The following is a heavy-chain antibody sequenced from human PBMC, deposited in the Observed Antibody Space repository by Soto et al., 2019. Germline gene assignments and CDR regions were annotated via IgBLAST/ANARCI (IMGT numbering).Heavy chain of an antibody. J-gene: IGHJ5*02. V-gene: IGHV1-69*01. D-gene: IGHD1-7*01. CDR2: IIPIFGTA. CDR3: ARGGTFLELPGSNWFDP. CDR1: GGTFSSYA. Sequence: QVQLVQSGAEVKKPGSSVKVSCKASGGTFSSYAISWVRQAPGQGLEWMGGIIPIFGTANYAQKFQGRVTIAADESTSTGYMELSSLRSEDTAVYYCARGGTFLELPGSNWFDPWGQGTLVTVSS.